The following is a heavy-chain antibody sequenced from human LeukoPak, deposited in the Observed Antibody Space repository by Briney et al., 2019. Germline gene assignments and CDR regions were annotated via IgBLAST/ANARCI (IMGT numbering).Heavy chain of an antibody. V-gene: IGHV3-23*01. D-gene: IGHD3-16*01. J-gene: IGHJ4*02. CDR3: AKKWGAYFDY. Sequence: GGSLRLSCVASGFTFSTYAMSWVRQAPGKGLEWVSDISGSGVNTYYADSVKGRFTISRDNSKNTLYLEMNSLRAEDTAVYYCAKKWGAYFDYWGQGTLVTVSS. CDR2: ISGSGVNT. CDR1: GFTFSTYA.